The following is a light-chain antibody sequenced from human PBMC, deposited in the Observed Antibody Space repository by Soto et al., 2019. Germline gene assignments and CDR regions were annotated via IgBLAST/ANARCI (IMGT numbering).Light chain of an antibody. J-gene: IGKJ4*01. CDR2: AAS. V-gene: IGKV1-39*01. CDR3: QQTYTTPVT. Sequence: DIQMTQSPSSLSASVGDRVTITCRASQNMNTYLNWYQQKPGEAPKLLIYAASSLQSGVPARFSGSGSGTDFTLTISSLQPEDFASYFCQQTYTTPVTFGGGTKVEIK. CDR1: QNMNTY.